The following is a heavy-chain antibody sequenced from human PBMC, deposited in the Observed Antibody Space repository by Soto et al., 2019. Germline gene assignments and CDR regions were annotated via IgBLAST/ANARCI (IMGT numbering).Heavy chain of an antibody. V-gene: IGHV4-61*08. CDR1: GDSVRTNVYY. CDR2: ISHSGTT. D-gene: IGHD3-22*01. J-gene: IGHJ5*02. CDR3: ARVSFYYDSSGYPVGWFDP. Sequence: SETLSLTCSVSGDSVRTNVYYWSWIRQPPGKGLEWIAYISHSGTTKSNPSLKSPVTVSVDTSKNQFSLKLNFVTAADTAMYYCARVSFYYDSSGYPVGWFDPWGQGTLVTVSS.